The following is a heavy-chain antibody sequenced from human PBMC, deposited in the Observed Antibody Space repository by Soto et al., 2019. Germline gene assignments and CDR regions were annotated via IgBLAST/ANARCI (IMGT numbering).Heavy chain of an antibody. D-gene: IGHD7-27*01. CDR3: AKNWNWGSLVH. V-gene: IGHV4-59*08. J-gene: IGHJ4*02. CDR1: GDSISTDY. Sequence: TSETLSLTCTVSGDSISTDYWSWIRQSPWKGLEWIGFIYYGGSTNYNPSLKSRVTISVDTPKNQFSLKLSSVTAADTAVYYCAKNWNWGSLVHWGQGTLVTVSS. CDR2: IYYGGST.